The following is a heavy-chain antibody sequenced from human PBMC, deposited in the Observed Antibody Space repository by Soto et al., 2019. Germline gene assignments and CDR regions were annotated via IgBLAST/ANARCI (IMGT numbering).Heavy chain of an antibody. J-gene: IGHJ5*02. CDR3: ARGSSTVTTPIWFDP. D-gene: IGHD4-17*01. Sequence: QVQLQESGPGLVKPSQTLSLTCTVSGGSISSGGYYWSWIRQHPGKGLEWIGYIYYSGSTYYNPSLKRRVTISVDTSKNQFSLKLSSVTAADTAVYYCARGSSTVTTPIWFDPWGQGTLVTVSS. V-gene: IGHV4-31*03. CDR2: IYYSGST. CDR1: GGSISSGGYY.